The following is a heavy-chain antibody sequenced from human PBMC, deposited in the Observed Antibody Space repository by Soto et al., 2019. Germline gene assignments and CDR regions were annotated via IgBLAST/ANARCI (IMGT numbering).Heavy chain of an antibody. D-gene: IGHD3-10*01. CDR1: GFSFSSYA. Sequence: EVQLLESGGGLVQPGGSLRLSCAASGFSFSSYAMSWVRQAPGKGLEWVSSISGSGANTYYVDSVKGRFTVSRDNSKNTLSLQMSSLRGEDTAVYKCAKAAAYHGSASYFPFDDWGLGTRVTVSS. CDR3: AKAAAYHGSASYFPFDD. V-gene: IGHV3-23*01. J-gene: IGHJ4*02. CDR2: ISGSGANT.